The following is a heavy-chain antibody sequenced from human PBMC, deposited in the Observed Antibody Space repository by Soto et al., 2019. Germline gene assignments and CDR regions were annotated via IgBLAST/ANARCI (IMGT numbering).Heavy chain of an antibody. J-gene: IGHJ4*02. Sequence: EVQLVESGGGLVQPGGSLRLSCVASGFTFSTDSMNWVRQAPGKGLEWVAHISTSGATRYYADSVKGGFTISRDNAKTSLYLQMDSLRNEDTAVYYCARFFGSGFDYWGQGTLVTVSS. V-gene: IGHV3-48*02. CDR3: ARFFGSGFDY. CDR1: GFTFSTDS. D-gene: IGHD6-19*01. CDR2: ISTSGATR.